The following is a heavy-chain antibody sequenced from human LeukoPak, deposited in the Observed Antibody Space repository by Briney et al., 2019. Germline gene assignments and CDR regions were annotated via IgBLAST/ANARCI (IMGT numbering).Heavy chain of an antibody. CDR3: ARDLFSPSLGFDSSSWETPPGWFDP. J-gene: IGHJ5*02. CDR2: INAGNGNT. V-gene: IGHV1-3*01. D-gene: IGHD6-13*01. Sequence: ASVKVSCKASGYTLTSYAMHWVRQAPGQRLEWMGWINAGNGNTKYSQKFQGRVTITRDTSASTAYMELSSLRSEDTAVYYCARDLFSPSLGFDSSSWETPPGWFDPWGQGTLVTVSS. CDR1: GYTLTSYA.